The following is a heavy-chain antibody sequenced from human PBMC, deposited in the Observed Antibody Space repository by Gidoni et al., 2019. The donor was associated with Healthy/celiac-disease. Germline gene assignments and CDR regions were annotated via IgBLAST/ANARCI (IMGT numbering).Heavy chain of an antibody. Sequence: EVQLVESGGGLVQPGRSLRLSCAASGFTFDDYAMHWVRQAPGKGLEWVSGISWNSGSIGYADSVKGRFTISRDNAKNSLYLQMNSLRAEDTALYYCAKDMSVVVAAPFDYWGQGTLVTVSS. V-gene: IGHV3-9*01. CDR1: GFTFDDYA. CDR3: AKDMSVVVAAPFDY. J-gene: IGHJ4*02. D-gene: IGHD2-15*01. CDR2: ISWNSGSI.